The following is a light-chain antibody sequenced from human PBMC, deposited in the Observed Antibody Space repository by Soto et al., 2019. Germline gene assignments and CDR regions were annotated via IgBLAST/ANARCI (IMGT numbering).Light chain of an antibody. J-gene: IGKJ1*01. CDR2: AAS. V-gene: IGKV3-20*01. CDR3: QQCGSSPCT. CDR1: QSVSSYY. Sequence: IVVAMSPGSLSLSPGERATVTSRASQSVSSYYLAWYQQKPGQAPRLLIYAASSRATGIPDRFSGGGSGTDFTLTISRLEAEDFAVYYCQQCGSSPCTFGQGTKVDI.